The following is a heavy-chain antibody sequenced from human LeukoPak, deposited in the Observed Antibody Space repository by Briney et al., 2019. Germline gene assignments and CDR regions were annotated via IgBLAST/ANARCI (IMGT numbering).Heavy chain of an antibody. Sequence: GASVKVSCKTSGYTFTGYYMHWVRQAPGQGLEWMGWINPNSGGTNYAQKFQGRVTMTRDTSISTAYMELSRLRPEDTAVYYCAKDDAWIQFGDWGRGTLVTVSS. CDR2: INPNSGGT. V-gene: IGHV1-2*02. CDR1: GYTFTGYY. D-gene: IGHD5-24*01. CDR3: AKDDAWIQFGD. J-gene: IGHJ4*02.